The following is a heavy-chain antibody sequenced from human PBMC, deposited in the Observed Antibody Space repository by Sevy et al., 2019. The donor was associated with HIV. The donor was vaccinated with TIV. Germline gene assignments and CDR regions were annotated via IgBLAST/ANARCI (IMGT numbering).Heavy chain of an antibody. CDR3: TGGPEADYVYVWGSLEAFYF. D-gene: IGHD3-16*01. J-gene: IGHJ3*01. V-gene: IGHV3-15*01. CDR2: IKSKTDGGTT. Sequence: GGSLRLSCAASGFTFSNAWMSWVRQAPGKGLEWVGRIKSKTDGGTTDYAAPVKGRFTISRDDSKNTLYLQMNSLKTEGTGVYYWTGGPEADYVYVWGSLEAFYFWGQGKMVPVSS. CDR1: GFTFSNAW.